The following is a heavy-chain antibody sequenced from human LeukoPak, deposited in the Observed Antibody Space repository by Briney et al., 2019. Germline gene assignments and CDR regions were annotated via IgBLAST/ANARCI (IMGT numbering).Heavy chain of an antibody. CDR1: GYTFTGYY. CDR2: INPNSGVT. J-gene: IGHJ6*02. V-gene: IGHV1-2*02. Sequence: ASVKVSCKASGYTFTGYYMHWVRQAPGQGLEWMGWINPNSGVTNYAQKFQGRVTVTRDTSISIVYMELGRLRSDDTAVYYCARLGVLSTTTPGMDVWGQGTTVTVSS. CDR3: ARLGVLSTTTPGMDV. D-gene: IGHD2-8*01.